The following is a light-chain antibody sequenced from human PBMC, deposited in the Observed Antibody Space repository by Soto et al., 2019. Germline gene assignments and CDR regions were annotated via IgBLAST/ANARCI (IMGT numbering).Light chain of an antibody. J-gene: IGLJ1*01. CDR1: SGHSGYI. CDR2: LEGSGNY. V-gene: IGLV4-60*02. Sequence: QPVLTQSSSASASLGSSVKLTCTLSSGHSGYIIAWHQQQPGKAPRSLMKLEGSGNYNKGSGVPDRFSGSSSGADRYLTISNLQFEDEADYYCETWDSNTHVFGTGTKLTVL. CDR3: ETWDSNTHV.